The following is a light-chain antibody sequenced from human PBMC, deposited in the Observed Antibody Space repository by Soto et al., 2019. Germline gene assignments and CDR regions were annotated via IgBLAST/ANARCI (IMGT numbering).Light chain of an antibody. Sequence: IVMTQSPATLSVSPAERATLSCRASQSISSKLAWYQQKPGQAPRLLIYDASTRATGIPARFSGSGSGTEFTLTINSLQSEDFAVYYCQHYNDWRWTFGQGTKVEIK. CDR2: DAS. CDR1: QSISSK. CDR3: QHYNDWRWT. J-gene: IGKJ1*01. V-gene: IGKV3-15*01.